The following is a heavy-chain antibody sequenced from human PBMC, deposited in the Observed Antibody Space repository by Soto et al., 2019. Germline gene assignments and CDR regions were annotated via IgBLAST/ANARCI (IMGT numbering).Heavy chain of an antibody. CDR3: ARRNYPYYFDY. Sequence: SETLSLTCAVSGGSISSGGYSWGWIRQPPGRGLEWIAIISYSGTTYYTPPLKSRLTISVDTSNNQFSLTLASVTAADTAVYYCARRNYPYYFDYWGQGTLVIVSS. J-gene: IGHJ4*02. D-gene: IGHD3-10*01. V-gene: IGHV4-39*01. CDR2: ISYSGTT. CDR1: GGSISSGGYS.